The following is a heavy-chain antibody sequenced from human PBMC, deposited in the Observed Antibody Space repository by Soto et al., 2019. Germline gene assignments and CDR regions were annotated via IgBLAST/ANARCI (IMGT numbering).Heavy chain of an antibody. D-gene: IGHD6-13*01. CDR3: AKDMRRRSIAAADAFDY. J-gene: IGHJ4*02. Sequence: EVQLVESGGGSVQPGRSLRLSCAASGFTFDDYAMHWVRQAPGKGLEWVSGISWNSGNIVYADSVKGRFTISRDNAKNSLYLQMDSLRAGDTALYYCAKDMRRRSIAAADAFDYWGQGTLVTVSS. V-gene: IGHV3-9*01. CDR1: GFTFDDYA. CDR2: ISWNSGNI.